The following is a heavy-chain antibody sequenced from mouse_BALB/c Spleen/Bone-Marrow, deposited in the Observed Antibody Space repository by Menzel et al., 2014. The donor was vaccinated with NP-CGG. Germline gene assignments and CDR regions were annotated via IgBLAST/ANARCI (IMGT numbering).Heavy chain of an antibody. CDR2: LSSGSSTI. D-gene: IGHD2-4*01. Sequence: EVQGVESGGGLVQPGGSRKLSCAASGFTFSSFGMHWVRQAPEKGLEWVAYLSSGSSTIYYADTVKGRFTISRDNPKNTLFLQMTSLRSEDTAMYYCARSPYDYAAMDYWGQGTSVTVSS. CDR3: ARSPYDYAAMDY. V-gene: IGHV5-17*02. CDR1: GFTFSSFG. J-gene: IGHJ4*01.